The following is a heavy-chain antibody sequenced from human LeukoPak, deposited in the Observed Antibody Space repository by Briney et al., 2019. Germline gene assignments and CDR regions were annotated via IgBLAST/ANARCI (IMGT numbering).Heavy chain of an antibody. V-gene: IGHV3-7*01. CDR3: ARPQYSSGYDAFDI. J-gene: IGHJ3*02. CDR1: GFTFSSYW. D-gene: IGHD6-19*01. Sequence: PGGSLRLSCAASGFTFSSYWMSWVRQAPGKGLEWVANIKQDGSEKYYVHSVKGRFTISRDNAKNSLYLQMNSLRAEDTAVYYCARPQYSSGYDAFDIWGQGTMVTVSS. CDR2: IKQDGSEK.